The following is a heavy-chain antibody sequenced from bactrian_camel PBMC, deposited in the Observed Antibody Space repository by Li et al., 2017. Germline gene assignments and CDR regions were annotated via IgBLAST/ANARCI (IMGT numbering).Heavy chain of an antibody. D-gene: IGHD2*01. Sequence: HVQLVESGGGSVQPGGSLRLSCTVASGSSSRYCMGWFRQATGKERERVAIIAPDGRTTYALSVKGRFTISRDTTKNTLNLQMNSLNPEDTAMYYCAARIAVSTATCLNSRTRDFDDWGQGTQVTVS. CDR3: AARIAVSTATCLNSRTRDFDD. CDR2: IAPDGRT. V-gene: IGHV3S53*01. J-gene: IGHJ4*01. CDR1: SGSSSRYC.